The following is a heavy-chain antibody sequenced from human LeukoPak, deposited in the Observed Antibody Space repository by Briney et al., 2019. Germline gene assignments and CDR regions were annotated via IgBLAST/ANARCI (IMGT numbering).Heavy chain of an antibody. Sequence: ASVRVSCKASGYTFTGYYMHWVRQAPGQGLEWMGRINPNSGGTNYAQKFQGRVTMTRDTSISTAYMELSSLRSDDTAVYYCARDLGGSGEKSGWGQGTLATVSS. D-gene: IGHD6-25*01. CDR1: GYTFTGYY. J-gene: IGHJ4*02. CDR3: ARDLGGSGEKSG. CDR2: INPNSGGT. V-gene: IGHV1-2*06.